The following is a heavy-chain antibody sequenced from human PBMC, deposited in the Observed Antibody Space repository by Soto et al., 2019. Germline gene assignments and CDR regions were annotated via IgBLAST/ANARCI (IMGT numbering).Heavy chain of an antibody. V-gene: IGHV3-30*18. Sequence: HPGGSLRLSCAASGFTFSSYGMHWVRQAPGKGLEWVAVMSYDGSNKYYADSVKGRFTISRDNSKNTLYLQMNSLRAEDTAVYYCAKEPDNSSDLTPVDYWGQGTLVTVSS. J-gene: IGHJ4*02. CDR2: MSYDGSNK. CDR1: GFTFSSYG. CDR3: AKEPDNSSDLTPVDY. D-gene: IGHD6-13*01.